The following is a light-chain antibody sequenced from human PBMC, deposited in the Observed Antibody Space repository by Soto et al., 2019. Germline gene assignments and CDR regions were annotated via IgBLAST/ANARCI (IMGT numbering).Light chain of an antibody. Sequence: EIVLTQSPGTLSLSPGERATLSCRASESLSSAYLAWYQQKTGQAPRLLLYGASTRATGIPDRLSGSGSGTKFTLPISRLEPEALALYYCHHYGSSPPKTFGQGTKVEIK. CDR3: HHYGSSPPKT. V-gene: IGKV3-20*01. CDR2: GAS. CDR1: ESLSSAY. J-gene: IGKJ1*01.